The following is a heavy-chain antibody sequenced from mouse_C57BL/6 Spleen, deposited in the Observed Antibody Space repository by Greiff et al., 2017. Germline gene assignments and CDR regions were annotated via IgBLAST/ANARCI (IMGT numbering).Heavy chain of an antibody. J-gene: IGHJ4*01. CDR1: GYTFTSYW. CDR2: IYPGSGST. D-gene: IGHD2-5*01. Sequence: QVQLQQPGAELVKPGASVKMSCKASGYTFTSYWITWVKQRPGQGLEWIGDIYPGSGSTNYNEKFKSKATLTVDTSSSTAYMQLSSLTSEDSAVYYCATYSNYLLYYAMDYWGQGTSVTVSS. CDR3: ATYSNYLLYYAMDY. V-gene: IGHV1-55*01.